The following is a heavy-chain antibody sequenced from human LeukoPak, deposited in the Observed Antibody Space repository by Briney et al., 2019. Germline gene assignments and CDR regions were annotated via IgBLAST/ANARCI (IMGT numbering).Heavy chain of an antibody. Sequence: GGSLRHSPVDSGFTVSINYMSWVRQAPGKGLEWVSVIYSGGSTYYADYVKGRFTISRDNSKNTLYLQMNSLRAEDTAVYYCARGSSGWPTTFDYWGQGTLVTVSS. CDR2: IYSGGST. D-gene: IGHD6-19*01. CDR3: ARGSSGWPTTFDY. CDR1: GFTVSINY. J-gene: IGHJ4*02. V-gene: IGHV3-53*05.